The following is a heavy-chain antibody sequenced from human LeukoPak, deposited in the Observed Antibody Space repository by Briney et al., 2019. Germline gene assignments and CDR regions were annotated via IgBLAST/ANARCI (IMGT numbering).Heavy chain of an antibody. J-gene: IGHJ6*02. D-gene: IGHD2-15*01. CDR2: IYYSGST. Sequence: PSETLSLTCTVSGGSISSSSYYWGWIRQPPGKGLEWIGSIYYSGSTYYNPSLKSRVTISVDTSKNQFSLKLSSVTAADTAVYYCARLVRRYCSGGSCYSNYYYYGMDVWGQGTTVTVSS. V-gene: IGHV4-39*01. CDR3: ARLVRRYCSGGSCYSNYYYYGMDV. CDR1: GGSISSSSYY.